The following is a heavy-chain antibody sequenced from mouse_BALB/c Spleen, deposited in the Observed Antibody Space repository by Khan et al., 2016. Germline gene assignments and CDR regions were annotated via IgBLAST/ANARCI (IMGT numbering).Heavy chain of an antibody. CDR1: GFSLTSYG. J-gene: IGHJ4*01. CDR2: IWAGGST. Sequence: VQLKQSGPGLVAPSQSLSITCTVSGFSLTSYGVHWVRQPPGKGLEWLGVIWAGGSTNYNSALMSRLCISKDNSKSQVFLKMNSLQTDDTAMYYCAREGNSVLRLSYYAMDYWGQGTSVTVSS. V-gene: IGHV2-9*02. CDR3: AREGNSVLRLSYYAMDY. D-gene: IGHD1-2*01.